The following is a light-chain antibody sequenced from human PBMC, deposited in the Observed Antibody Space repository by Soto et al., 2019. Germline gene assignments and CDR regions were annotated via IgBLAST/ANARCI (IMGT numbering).Light chain of an antibody. CDR1: QGVSKW. CDR3: QQANSFPLT. Sequence: DIQLTQSPSSLSSSVVERFTITCRASQGVSKWLAWYQQKPGKAPILLIHGASNLQTGVPSRFSGSGSGTDFVLTITSLQPEDIATYFCQQANSFPLTFGQGTRLE. CDR2: GAS. V-gene: IGKV1-12*01. J-gene: IGKJ5*01.